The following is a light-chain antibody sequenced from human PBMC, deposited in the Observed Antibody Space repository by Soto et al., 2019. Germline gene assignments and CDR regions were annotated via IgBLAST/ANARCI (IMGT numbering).Light chain of an antibody. Sequence: QSVLTQPPSVSGAPGQRVTISCTGNSSNIGAGYDVHWYQQFPGTAPKLLIYANNNRPSGVPDRFSASKSGTSASLAITGXXXXXXXXXYCQSYDTNLRGVFGTGTKVTV. J-gene: IGLJ1*01. CDR1: SSNIGAGYD. V-gene: IGLV1-40*01. CDR3: QSYDTNLRGV. CDR2: ANN.